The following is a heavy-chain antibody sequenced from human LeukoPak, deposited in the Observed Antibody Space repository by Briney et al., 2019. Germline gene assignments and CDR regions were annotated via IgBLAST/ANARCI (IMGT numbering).Heavy chain of an antibody. Sequence: SETLSLTCTVSGDSISSNYWNWIRQPPGKRLEWIGYIYDSGSTNYNPSLWGRVAISVDTPKNRFSLKLSSVTAADTAVYYCARHGDSSGYYFLDYWGQGTLVTVSS. J-gene: IGHJ4*02. D-gene: IGHD3-22*01. CDR2: IYDSGST. CDR3: ARHGDSSGYYFLDY. CDR1: GDSISSNY. V-gene: IGHV4-59*08.